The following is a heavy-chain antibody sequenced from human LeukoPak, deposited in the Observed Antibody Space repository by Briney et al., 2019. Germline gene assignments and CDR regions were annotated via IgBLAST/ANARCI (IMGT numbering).Heavy chain of an antibody. CDR1: VYALTISD. CDR2: INPNGGGT. J-gene: IGHJ5*02. V-gene: IGHV1-46*01. Sequence: GASVKAFFTSSVYALTISDINWGWLAPGQGLEWMGIINPNGGGTTYTQRFQGRVTMTRDTSTSTVYMEVSSLRPEDTAVYYCARDPIRSNWPSGHWFAPWGQGTLLTVSS. CDR3: ARDPIRSNWPSGHWFAP. D-gene: IGHD6-13*01.